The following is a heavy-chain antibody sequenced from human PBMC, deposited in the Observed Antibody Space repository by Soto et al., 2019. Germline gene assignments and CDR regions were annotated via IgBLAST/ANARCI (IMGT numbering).Heavy chain of an antibody. CDR2: IYPGDSDT. Sequence: PGESLKISCKGSGYSFTSYWIGWVRQMPGKGLEWMGIIYPGDSDTRYSPSFQGQVTISADKSISTAYLQWSSLKASDTAMYYCARETPYCSSTSCPFDYWGQGTLVTAPQ. CDR3: ARETPYCSSTSCPFDY. CDR1: GYSFTSYW. V-gene: IGHV5-51*01. D-gene: IGHD2-2*01. J-gene: IGHJ4*02.